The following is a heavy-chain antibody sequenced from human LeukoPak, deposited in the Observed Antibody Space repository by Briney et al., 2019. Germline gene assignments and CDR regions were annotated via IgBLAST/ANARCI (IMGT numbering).Heavy chain of an antibody. CDR2: ISGSGSSP. D-gene: IGHD6-19*01. Sequence: GGSLRLSCAGSGFTSSSYAMSWIRQAPGKGLEWVSGISGSGSSPYYADSVKGRFTISRDNSKNTLYLQMNSLKAGDTAVYYCAKAEVQWLVLFRYFDYWGQGTLVTVSS. CDR3: AKAEVQWLVLFRYFDY. V-gene: IGHV3-23*01. J-gene: IGHJ4*02. CDR1: GFTSSSYA.